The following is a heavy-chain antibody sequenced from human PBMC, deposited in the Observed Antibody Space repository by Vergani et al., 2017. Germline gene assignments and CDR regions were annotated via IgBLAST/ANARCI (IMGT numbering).Heavy chain of an antibody. D-gene: IGHD3-3*01. Sequence: QVQLQESGPGLVKPSQTLSLTCTVSDGSIGSGDFSWSWIRQPPGKGLEWIGYIYYTGTTSSNPSLKSRVTISVDTSKNQFSLKLSSVTAADTAVYYCARVQELYDFWSGYRVRYYYYMDVWGKGTTVTVSS. CDR3: ARVQELYDFWSGYRVRYYYYMDV. V-gene: IGHV4-30-4*08. CDR1: DGSIGSGDFS. CDR2: IYYTGTT. J-gene: IGHJ6*03.